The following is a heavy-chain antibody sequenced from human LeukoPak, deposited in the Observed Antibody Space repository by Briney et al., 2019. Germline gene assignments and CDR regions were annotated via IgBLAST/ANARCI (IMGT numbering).Heavy chain of an antibody. J-gene: IGHJ4*02. Sequence: GASVKVSFKASVYTFTGYYMHWVRQAPGQGLEWMGWINPNSGGTNYAQKFQGRVTMTRDTSISTAYMELSRLRSDDTAVYYCARFPDEIVVVPAARDCWGQGTLVTVSS. CDR1: VYTFTGYY. CDR2: INPNSGGT. CDR3: ARFPDEIVVVPAARDC. D-gene: IGHD2-2*01. V-gene: IGHV1-2*02.